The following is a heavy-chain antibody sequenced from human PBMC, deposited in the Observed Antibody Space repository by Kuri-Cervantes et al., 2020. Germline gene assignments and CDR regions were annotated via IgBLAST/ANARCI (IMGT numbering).Heavy chain of an antibody. D-gene: IGHD6-13*01. V-gene: IGHV1-46*04. CDR3: ARGSAVGHYYGMDV. CDR2: INPNGGRT. J-gene: IGHJ6*02. Sequence: ASVKVSCKASGYTFTSYGISWVRQAPGQGLQWMGIINPNGGRTTYTEKLQGKVTMTRDTSTSTFYMDLSSLRSEDTAVYYCARGSAVGHYYGMDVWGQGTTVTVSS. CDR1: GYTFTSYG.